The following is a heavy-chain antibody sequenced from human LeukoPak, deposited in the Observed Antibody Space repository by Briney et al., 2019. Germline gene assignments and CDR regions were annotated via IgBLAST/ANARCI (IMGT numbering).Heavy chain of an antibody. CDR1: GGTFSSYA. V-gene: IGHV1-18*01. CDR3: ARAPMIVVVITYYYYGMDV. CDR2: ISAYNGNT. D-gene: IGHD3-22*01. J-gene: IGHJ6*02. Sequence: ASVKVSCKASGGTFSSYAISWVRQAPGQGLEWMGWISAYNGNTNYAQKLQGRVTMTTDTSTSTAYMELRSLRSDDTAVYYCARAPMIVVVITYYYYGMDVWGQGTTVTVSS.